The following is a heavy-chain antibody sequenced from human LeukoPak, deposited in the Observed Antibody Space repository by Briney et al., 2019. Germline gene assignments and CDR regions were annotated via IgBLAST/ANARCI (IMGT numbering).Heavy chain of an antibody. CDR2: ISGSGGST. J-gene: IGHJ3*02. Sequence: PGGSLRLSCAASGFTFSSYAMSWVRQAPGKGLEWVSAISGSGGSTYYADSVKGRFTISRDNSKNTLYLQMNSLRAEDTAVYYCAKGRPSYYYDSSGTHALDIWGQGTMVTVSS. CDR3: AKGRPSYYYDSSGTHALDI. D-gene: IGHD3-22*01. CDR1: GFTFSSYA. V-gene: IGHV3-23*01.